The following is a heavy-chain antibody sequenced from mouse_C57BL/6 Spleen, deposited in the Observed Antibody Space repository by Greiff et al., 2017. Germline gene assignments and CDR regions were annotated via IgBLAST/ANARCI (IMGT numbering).Heavy chain of an antibody. CDR2: ISSGGSYT. CDR1: GFTFSSYG. J-gene: IGHJ4*01. V-gene: IGHV5-6*02. CDR3: ARQDLYYYSMDY. D-gene: IGHD5-1*01. Sequence: EVKLVESGGDLVKPGGSLKLSCAASGFTFSSYGMSWVRQTPDKRLEWVATISSGGSYTYYPDSVKGRFTISRDNAKNTLYLQMSSLKSEDTAMYYCARQDLYYYSMDYWGQGTAVTVSS.